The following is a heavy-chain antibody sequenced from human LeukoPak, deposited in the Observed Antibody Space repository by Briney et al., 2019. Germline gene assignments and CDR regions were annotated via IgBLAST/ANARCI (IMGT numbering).Heavy chain of an antibody. CDR3: AIAEYCGGDCYLDY. V-gene: IGHV4-4*07. CDR1: GDSISTYY. Sequence: SETLSLTCTVSGDSISTYYWSWIRQPAGKGLEWVGRVYTSGNTNYNPSLKSRVTISVDTSRNQFSLRLSSVTAADTAVYYCAIAEYCGGDCYLDYWGQGTLVTVSS. CDR2: VYTSGNT. J-gene: IGHJ4*02. D-gene: IGHD2-21*01.